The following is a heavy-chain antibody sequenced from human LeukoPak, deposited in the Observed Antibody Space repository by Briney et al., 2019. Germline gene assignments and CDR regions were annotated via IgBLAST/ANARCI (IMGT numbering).Heavy chain of an antibody. D-gene: IGHD3-10*01. CDR1: GFTVSSNY. CDR2: IYSGGST. Sequence: GGSLRLSCAASGFTVSSNYMSWVRQAPGKGLEWVSVIYSGGSTYYADSVKGRFTISRDNSKNTLYPQMNSLRAEGTAVYYCARDFPYGSGSYSLNWGQGTLVTVSS. J-gene: IGHJ4*02. V-gene: IGHV3-66*01. CDR3: ARDFPYGSGSYSLN.